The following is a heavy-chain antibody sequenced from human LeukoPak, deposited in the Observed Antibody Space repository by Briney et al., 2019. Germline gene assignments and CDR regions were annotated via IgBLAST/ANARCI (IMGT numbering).Heavy chain of an antibody. CDR2: INHSGST. CDR3: AKCRRMVDAFDI. Sequence: PSETLSLTCAVYGGSFSDYYWSWIRQPPGKGLEWIGEINHSGSTNYNPSLKSRVTISVDTSKNQFSLKLSPVTAADTAVYYCAKCRRMVDAFDIWGQGTMVTVSS. D-gene: IGHD3-10*01. V-gene: IGHV4-34*01. J-gene: IGHJ3*02. CDR1: GGSFSDYY.